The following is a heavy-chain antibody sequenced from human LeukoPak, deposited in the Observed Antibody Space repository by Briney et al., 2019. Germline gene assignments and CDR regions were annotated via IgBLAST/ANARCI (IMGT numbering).Heavy chain of an antibody. Sequence: SQTHSLTCAISGDNVSNNSAAWNWIRQPPSRGLEWLGRTYYRSKWYNDYAVSVTSRITISPDTSKNQFSLQLKSVTPDDTAVYYCARGRSWGESGFDYWGQGTLVTVSS. CDR2: TYYRSKWYN. D-gene: IGHD6-13*01. J-gene: IGHJ4*02. CDR1: GDNVSNNSAA. CDR3: ARGRSWGESGFDY. V-gene: IGHV6-1*01.